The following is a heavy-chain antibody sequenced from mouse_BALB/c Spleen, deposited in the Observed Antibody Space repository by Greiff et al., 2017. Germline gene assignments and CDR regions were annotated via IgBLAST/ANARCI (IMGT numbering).Heavy chain of an antibody. CDR3: ARGDYFDY. CDR1: GYAFSSYW. J-gene: IGHJ2*01. CDR2: IYPGDGDT. V-gene: IGHV1-80*01. Sequence: QVQLQQSGAELVRPGSSVKISCTASGYAFSSYWMNWVKQRPGQGLEWIGQIYPGDGDTNYNGKFKGKATLTADKSSSTAYMQLSSLTSEDSAVYFCARGDYFDYWGQGTTLTVSS.